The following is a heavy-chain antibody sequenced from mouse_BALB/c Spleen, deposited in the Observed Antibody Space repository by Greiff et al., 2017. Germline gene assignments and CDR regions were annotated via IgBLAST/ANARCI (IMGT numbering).Heavy chain of an antibody. CDR3: TRLQPGPEGY. V-gene: IGHV1-15*01. CDR2: IDPETGGT. Sequence: VQLQQSGAELVRPGASVTLSCKASGYTFTDYEMHWVKQTPVHGLEWIGAIDPETGGTAYNQKFKGKATLTADKSSSTAYMELRSLTSEDSAVYYCTRLQPGPEGYWGQGTTLTVSS. CDR1: GYTFTDYE. J-gene: IGHJ2*01. D-gene: IGHD4-1*02.